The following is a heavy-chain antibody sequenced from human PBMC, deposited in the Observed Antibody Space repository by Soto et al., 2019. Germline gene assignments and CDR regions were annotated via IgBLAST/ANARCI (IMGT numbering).Heavy chain of an antibody. D-gene: IGHD6-6*01. CDR1: GDAIYIGGYY. CDR3: VREERIAAPQLDY. CDR2: IYHTGKT. Sequence: SETLSLTCTVSGDAIYIGGYYWTWIRQHPGKGLEWIGYIYHTGKTYYNPSLRGRVTVTLDTSRSQFSLTLASVTAADTAVYYCVREERIAAPQLDYWGQGIPVTVSS. J-gene: IGHJ4*02. V-gene: IGHV4-30-4*08.